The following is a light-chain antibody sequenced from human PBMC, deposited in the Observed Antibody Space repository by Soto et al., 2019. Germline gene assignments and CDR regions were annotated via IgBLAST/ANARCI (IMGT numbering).Light chain of an antibody. J-gene: IGLJ1*01. V-gene: IGLV1-47*01. CDR3: AAWDDSMSDFYD. Sequence: QSALTQPPSASGAPGHRVTISCSGSSSNIGGNSVSWYQQLPGTAPKLLIYRNDQRPSGVPDRFSGSKSGTSASLAISGLRSEYEAVYDSAAWDDSMSDFYDFVTGSKVTVL. CDR2: RND. CDR1: SSNIGGNS.